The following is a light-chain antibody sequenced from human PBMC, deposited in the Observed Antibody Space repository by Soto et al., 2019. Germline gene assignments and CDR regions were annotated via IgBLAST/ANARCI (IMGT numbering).Light chain of an antibody. CDR3: QQYNNWPPRGT. Sequence: EVVMTQSPATLSVSPGERATLSYRASQSVSSNLAWYQQKPGQAPRLLIYGASTRATGIPARFSGSGSGTEFTLTISSLQSEDFAVYYCQQYNNWPPRGTFGQGTKVEIK. CDR1: QSVSSN. J-gene: IGKJ1*01. CDR2: GAS. V-gene: IGKV3-15*01.